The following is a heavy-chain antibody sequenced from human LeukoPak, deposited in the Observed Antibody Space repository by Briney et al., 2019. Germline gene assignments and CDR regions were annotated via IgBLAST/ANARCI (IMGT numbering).Heavy chain of an antibody. D-gene: IGHD2-8*01. V-gene: IGHV3-21*01. CDR1: GFTFSSYS. Sequence: GGSLRLSCAASGFTFSSYSMNWVRQAPGKGLEWVSSISSSSSYIYYADSVKGRFTISRDNAKKSLYLQMNSLKAEGTAVYYCARDGVLMVYAIYYWGQGTLVTVSS. CDR3: ARDGVLMVYAIYY. J-gene: IGHJ4*02. CDR2: ISSSSSYI.